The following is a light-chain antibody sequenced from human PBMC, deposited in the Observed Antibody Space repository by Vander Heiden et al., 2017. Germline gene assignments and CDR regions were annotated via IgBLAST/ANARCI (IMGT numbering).Light chain of an antibody. CDR3: CSNAGTSTEV. J-gene: IGLJ1*01. V-gene: IGLV2-23*01. CDR1: NSDVGTYNL. CDR2: EAT. Sequence: QSALTQPASVSGSPGQSITISCTGTNSDVGTYNLVSWYQQHPAKAPKLRIVEATKRPSGVSERFSGSRSVNTASLTISGLQAEHEADDYCCSNAGTSTEVFGAGTKVTVL.